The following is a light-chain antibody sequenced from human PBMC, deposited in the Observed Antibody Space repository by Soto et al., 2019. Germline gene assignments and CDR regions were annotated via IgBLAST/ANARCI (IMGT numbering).Light chain of an antibody. J-gene: IGKJ1*01. Sequence: DIQMTQSPSSLSASVGDRVTIACRASQGISNSLAWYQQKPGKVPKLLIYGASTLQSGVPSRFSGSGSGTDFTLTISSLQPEDVATYFCQKYNSAPWTFGQGTKVEIK. CDR3: QKYNSAPWT. V-gene: IGKV1-27*01. CDR2: GAS. CDR1: QGISNS.